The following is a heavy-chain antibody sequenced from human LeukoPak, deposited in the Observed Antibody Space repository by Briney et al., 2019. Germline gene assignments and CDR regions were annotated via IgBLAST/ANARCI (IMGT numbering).Heavy chain of an antibody. Sequence: ASVKVSCKASGYTFTGYYMHWVRQAPGQGLEWMGWINPNSGGTNYAQKFQGRVTMTRDTSISTAYMELSRLRSDDTAVYYCARVPRINSYYYDSSGYRYYFDYWGQGTLVTVSS. CDR2: INPNSGGT. D-gene: IGHD3-22*01. V-gene: IGHV1-2*02. J-gene: IGHJ4*02. CDR1: GYTFTGYY. CDR3: ARVPRINSYYYDSSGYRYYFDY.